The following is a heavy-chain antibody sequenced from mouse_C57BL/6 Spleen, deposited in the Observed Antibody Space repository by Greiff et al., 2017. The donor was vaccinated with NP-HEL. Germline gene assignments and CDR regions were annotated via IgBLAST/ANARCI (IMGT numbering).Heavy chain of an antibody. V-gene: IGHV7-3*01. CDR2: IRNKANGYTT. Sequence: EVKLMESGGGLVQPGGSLSLSCAASGFTFTDYYMSWVRQPPGKALEWLGFIRNKANGYTTEYSASVKGRFTISRDNSQSILYLQMNALRAEDSATYYCARYITGTNYFDYWGQGTTLTVSS. D-gene: IGHD4-1*01. CDR1: GFTFTDYY. CDR3: ARYITGTNYFDY. J-gene: IGHJ2*01.